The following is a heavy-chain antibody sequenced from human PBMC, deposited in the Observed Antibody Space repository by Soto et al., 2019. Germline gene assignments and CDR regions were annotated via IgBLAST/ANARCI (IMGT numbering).Heavy chain of an antibody. Sequence: QLQLQESGSGLVKPSQTLSLTCAVSGGSTSSGGYSWSWLRQPPGKGLEWIGYISHSGSTYYTPSLKRRVTISVDTSKNQFSLRLSSVTAADTAVYYCARGGLLPDYWGQGTLVTVSS. V-gene: IGHV4-30-2*01. CDR3: ARGGLLPDY. D-gene: IGHD6-19*01. CDR2: ISHSGST. J-gene: IGHJ4*02. CDR1: GGSTSSGGYS.